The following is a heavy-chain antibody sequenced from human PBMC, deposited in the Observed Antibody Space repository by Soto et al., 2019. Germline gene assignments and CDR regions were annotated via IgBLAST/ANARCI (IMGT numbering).Heavy chain of an antibody. V-gene: IGHV5-51*01. Sequence: GESLKISCQGSGYRFTSYWIAWVRQMPGKGLEWMGIIYPGDSDTRYSPSFQGQVTISADKSISAAYLQWSSLKASDTAMCYCARTVVPASSRFDPWGQGTLVTVSS. D-gene: IGHD2-2*01. CDR1: GYRFTSYW. CDR2: IYPGDSDT. CDR3: ARTVVPASSRFDP. J-gene: IGHJ5*02.